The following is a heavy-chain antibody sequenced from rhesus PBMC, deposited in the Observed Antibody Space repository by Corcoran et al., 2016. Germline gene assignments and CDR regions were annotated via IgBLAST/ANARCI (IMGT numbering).Heavy chain of an antibody. Sequence: QVQLQELGPGLVKPSETLSLTCAVSGGSISSNYWNWIRQPPGKGREWIGRIYGGCGRSRTNPSLTSRVTISTDPSKNQFSLKLSSVTAAASAVYYCASAYGLDSWGQGVVVTVSS. CDR1: GGSISSNY. CDR3: ASAYGLDS. CDR2: IYGGCGRS. V-gene: IGHV4-147*01. J-gene: IGHJ6*01.